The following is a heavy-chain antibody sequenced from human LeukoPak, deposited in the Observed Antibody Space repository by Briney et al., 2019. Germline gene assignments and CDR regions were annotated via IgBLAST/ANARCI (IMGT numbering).Heavy chain of an antibody. J-gene: IGHJ4*02. V-gene: IGHV4-59*01. D-gene: IGHD3-16*01. CDR1: GGSINTYY. Sequence: PSETLSLTCSVSGGSINTYYWTWIRLSPGKGLDWIGYIYHSGTTNYNPSLKGRVSMSVDTSRNQFSLRLSSVTAADTAIYYCARGTVQMGMGERFFDFWGQGTLVTVSS. CDR3: ARGTVQMGMGERFFDF. CDR2: IYHSGTT.